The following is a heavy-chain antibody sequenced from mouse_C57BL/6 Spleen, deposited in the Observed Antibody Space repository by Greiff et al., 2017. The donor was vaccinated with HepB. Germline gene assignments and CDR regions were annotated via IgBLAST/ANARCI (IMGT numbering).Heavy chain of an antibody. CDR1: GFTFSDYG. J-gene: IGHJ1*03. Sequence: EVQVVESGGGLVKPGGSLKLSCAASGFTFSDYGMHWVRQAPEKGLEWVAYISSGSSTIYYADTVKGRFTISRDNAKNTLFLQMTSLRSEDTAMYYCARYGSSHLWYFEVWGTGTTVTVSS. V-gene: IGHV5-17*01. CDR2: ISSGSSTI. CDR3: ARYGSSHLWYFEV. D-gene: IGHD1-1*01.